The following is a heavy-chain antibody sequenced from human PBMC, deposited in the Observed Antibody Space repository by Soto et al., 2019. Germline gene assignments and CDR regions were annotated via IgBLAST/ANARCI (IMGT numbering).Heavy chain of an antibody. D-gene: IGHD2-15*01. Sequence: SVKVSCKASGGTLSNYAITWLRHTPGQGLEWLGRIIPIFGTTDYAQKFQGRVTITADESTTTAYMELSSLRSDDTAVYYCAKDGGREGYFGNWFDPWCQGTLVTVSS. J-gene: IGHJ5*02. CDR3: AKDGGREGYFGNWFDP. CDR2: IIPIFGTT. CDR1: GGTLSNYA. V-gene: IGHV1-69*13.